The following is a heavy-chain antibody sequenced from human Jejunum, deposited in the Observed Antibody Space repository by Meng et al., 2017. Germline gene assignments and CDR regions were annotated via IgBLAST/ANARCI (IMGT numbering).Heavy chain of an antibody. CDR1: GFMFSDQY. Sequence: QVQLVGSGGGLVKPGGSFGLSLAASGFMFSDQYMSWIRQAPGKGLEWVSHISSGSGVYYADSVKGRFTISRDNAKNSLYLQMDSLRADDTAVYYCARVRTGRLLVDHWGQGTLVTVSS. CDR3: ARVRTGRLLVDH. V-gene: IGHV3-11*01. D-gene: IGHD1-14*01. CDR2: ISSGSGV. J-gene: IGHJ4*02.